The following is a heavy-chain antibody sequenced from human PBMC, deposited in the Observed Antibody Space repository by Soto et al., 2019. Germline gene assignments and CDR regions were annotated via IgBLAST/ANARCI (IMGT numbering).Heavy chain of an antibody. CDR3: ARSERAGVTGTTYYFDY. CDR2: IYSGGST. CDR1: GFTVSSNY. J-gene: IGHJ4*02. Sequence: GGSLRLSCAASGFTVSSNYMSWVRQAPGKGLEWVSVIYSGGSTYYADSVKGRFTISRDNSKNTLYLQMNSLRAEDTAVYYCARSERAGVTGTTYYFDYWGQGTLVTVSS. D-gene: IGHD1-7*01. V-gene: IGHV3-53*01.